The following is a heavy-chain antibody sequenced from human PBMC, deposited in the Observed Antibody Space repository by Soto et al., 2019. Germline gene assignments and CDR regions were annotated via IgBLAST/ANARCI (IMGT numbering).Heavy chain of an antibody. Sequence: EVQLLESGGGLVQPGGSLRLSCAASGFTFSSYAMSWVRQAPGKGLEWVSAISGSGGSTYYADSVEGRFTISRDNSKNTLYLQMNSLRAEDTAVYYCAKDSDDFWSGPYYFDYWGQGTLVTVSS. CDR3: AKDSDDFWSGPYYFDY. CDR1: GFTFSSYA. CDR2: ISGSGGST. D-gene: IGHD3-3*01. V-gene: IGHV3-23*01. J-gene: IGHJ4*02.